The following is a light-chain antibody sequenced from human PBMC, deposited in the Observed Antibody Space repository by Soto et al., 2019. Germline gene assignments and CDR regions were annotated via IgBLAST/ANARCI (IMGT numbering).Light chain of an antibody. V-gene: IGKV4-1*01. CDR1: QSVLYSSNNKNF. CDR3: QQYYSIPLT. J-gene: IGKJ5*01. CDR2: WAS. Sequence: DIVMAQSPDSLAVSLGERDTINCKSSQSVLYSSNNKNFLAWYQQKAGQPPKLLIYWASTRASGVPERFSCSGSGTDFTLTVSSLQAEDVAVYYCQQYYSIPLTFGQGTRLEIK.